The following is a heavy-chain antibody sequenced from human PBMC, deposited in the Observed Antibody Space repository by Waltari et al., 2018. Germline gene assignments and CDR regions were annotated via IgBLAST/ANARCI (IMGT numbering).Heavy chain of an antibody. CDR1: GYTLTELS. V-gene: IGHV1-24*01. CDR2: FDPEDGET. CDR3: ATVLVGAQPVYDAFDI. J-gene: IGHJ3*02. Sequence: QVQLVQSGAEVKKPGASVKVSCKVSGYTLTELSMHWLRQAPGKGLEWMGGFDPEDGETIYAQKFQGRVTMTEDTSTDTAYMELSSLRSEDTAVYYCATVLVGAQPVYDAFDIWGQGTMVTVSS. D-gene: IGHD1-26*01.